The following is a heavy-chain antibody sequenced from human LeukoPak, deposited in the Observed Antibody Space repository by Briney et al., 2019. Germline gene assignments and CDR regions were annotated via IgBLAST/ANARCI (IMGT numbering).Heavy chain of an antibody. CDR3: AREHSSSGWGYFDY. CDR1: GFTFSSYE. V-gene: IGHV3-48*03. D-gene: IGHD6-25*01. Sequence: GGSLRLSCAASGFTFSSYEMNWVRQAPGKGLEWVLYITNRGSGSTIYYAGSVKGRFTVSRDDAKNSLYLQMNSLRVEDTAVYYCAREHSSSGWGYFDYWGQGALVTVSS. CDR2: ITNRGSGSTI. J-gene: IGHJ4*02.